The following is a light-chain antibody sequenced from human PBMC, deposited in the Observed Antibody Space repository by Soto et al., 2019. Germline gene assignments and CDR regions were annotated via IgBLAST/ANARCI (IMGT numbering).Light chain of an antibody. V-gene: IGKV1-27*01. CDR2: GAS. CDR1: QGLSNY. J-gene: IGKJ4*01. Sequence: DIQMTQSPSSLSASVGDRVTITCRASQGLSNYLAWYQQKPGKVPKLLIHGASTLESGVPSRFSGSGSGTDFTFTISSLQPEDVATYFCQKYNSAPLTFGGGTKVEIK. CDR3: QKYNSAPLT.